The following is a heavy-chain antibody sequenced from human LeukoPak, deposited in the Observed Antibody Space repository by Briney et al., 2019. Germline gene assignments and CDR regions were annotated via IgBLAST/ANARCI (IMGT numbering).Heavy chain of an antibody. V-gene: IGHV3-7*01. D-gene: IGHD3-10*01. Sequence: GGSLRLSCAASGFTFTTYWMSWVRQAPGKVLEWVANINQDGSEKYYVDSVKGRFTISRDNAKNSLYLQMNSLRAEDTAVYYCAKDVPMVRGRTVYWGQGTLVTVSS. CDR1: GFTFTTYW. CDR2: INQDGSEK. J-gene: IGHJ4*02. CDR3: AKDVPMVRGRTVY.